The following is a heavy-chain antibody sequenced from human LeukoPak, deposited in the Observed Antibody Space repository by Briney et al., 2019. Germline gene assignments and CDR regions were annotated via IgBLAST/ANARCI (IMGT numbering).Heavy chain of an antibody. CDR2: ISSTGSLM. J-gene: IGHJ4*02. V-gene: IGHV3-11*04. CDR3: GGEPYGTSSDRLDY. D-gene: IGHD6-6*01. Sequence: GGSLRLSCAASGFTFTDYYLSWIRQAPGKGLEWVAYISSTGSLMYYAHSVKGRFTSSRDNAQNLLYLQMNSLRAEDTAVYYCGGEPYGTSSDRLDYWGQGTLVTVSS. CDR1: GFTFTDYY.